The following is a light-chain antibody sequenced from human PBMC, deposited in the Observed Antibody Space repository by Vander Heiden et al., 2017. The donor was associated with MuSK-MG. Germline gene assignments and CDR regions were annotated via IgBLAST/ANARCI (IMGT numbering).Light chain of an antibody. CDR2: VGTGGIVG. J-gene: IGLJ2*01. V-gene: IGLV9-49*01. CDR1: SGDRNYK. Sequence: QPVLTQPPSASASLGASVTLTCTLSSGDRNYKVDWYQQRPGKGPLCVMRVGTGGIVGSKGDGIPDRFSVLGSGLNRYLTIKNIQEEDESDYHCGADHGSGSNFVWVFGGGTKLTVL. CDR3: GADHGSGSNFVWV.